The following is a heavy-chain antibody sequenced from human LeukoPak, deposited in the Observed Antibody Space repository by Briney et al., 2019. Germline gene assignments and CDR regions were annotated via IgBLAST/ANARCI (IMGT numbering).Heavy chain of an antibody. CDR1: GFTFSSYA. Sequence: PGGSLRLSCAASGFTFSSYAMHWVRQAPGKGLEYVSTISSNGGSTYYANSVKGRFTISRDNSKNTLYLQMNSLRAEDTAVYYCARTGGSQGGNYWGQGTLVTVSS. D-gene: IGHD1-26*01. V-gene: IGHV3-64*01. J-gene: IGHJ4*02. CDR3: ARTGGSQGGNY. CDR2: ISSNGGST.